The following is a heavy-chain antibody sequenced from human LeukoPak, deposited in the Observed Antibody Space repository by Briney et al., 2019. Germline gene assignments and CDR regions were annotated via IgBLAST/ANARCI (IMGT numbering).Heavy chain of an antibody. V-gene: IGHV3-74*01. Sequence: GGSLRLSCAASGFTFSSYWMHWVRQAPGKGLVWVSRINTDGSSTSYADSVKGRFTISRDNAKNTLYLQMNSLRAEDTAVYYCARGRSPKYQLPGGYYYYYMDVWGKGTTVTVSS. J-gene: IGHJ6*03. CDR3: ARGRSPKYQLPGGYYYYYMDV. CDR1: GFTFSSYW. D-gene: IGHD2-2*01. CDR2: INTDGSST.